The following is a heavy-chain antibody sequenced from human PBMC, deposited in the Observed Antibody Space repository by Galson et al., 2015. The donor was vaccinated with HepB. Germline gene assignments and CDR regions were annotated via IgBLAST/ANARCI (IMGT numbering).Heavy chain of an antibody. D-gene: IGHD4-17*01. J-gene: IGHJ4*02. CDR2: ISGSGGST. CDR1: GFTFSSYA. CDR3: AKGTSTLEVSVYGDYGCDY. V-gene: IGHV3-23*01. Sequence: SLRLSCAASGFTFSSYAMSWVRQAPGKGLEWVSAISGSGGSTYYADSVKGRFTISRDNSKNTLYLQMNSLRAEDTAVYYCAKGTSTLEVSVYGDYGCDYWGQGTLVTVSS.